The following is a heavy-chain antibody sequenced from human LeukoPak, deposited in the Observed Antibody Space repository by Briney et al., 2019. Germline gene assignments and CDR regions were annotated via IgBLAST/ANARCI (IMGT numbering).Heavy chain of an antibody. D-gene: IGHD3-9*01. J-gene: IGHJ4*02. V-gene: IGHV4-4*07. CDR1: GGSVNTYY. CDR3: ARLRRDFNDWYADDC. Sequence: SETLSLTCSVSGGSVNTYYWSWIRQSAGKGLEWIGRISITEGTNYNPSLKSRVSMSVGASKNQVSLKLGSVTAADTAVYYCARLRRDFNDWYADDCWGQGTLVTVSS. CDR2: ISITEGT.